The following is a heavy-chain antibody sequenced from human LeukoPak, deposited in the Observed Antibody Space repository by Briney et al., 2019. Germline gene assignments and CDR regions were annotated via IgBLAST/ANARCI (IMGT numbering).Heavy chain of an antibody. CDR2: IIPIFGTA. CDR3: ARASGSYGYVAPNWFDP. V-gene: IGHV1-69*13. Sequence: ASVKVSCKASGGTFSSYAISWVRQAPGQGLEWMGGIIPIFGTANYAQKFQGRVTITADESTSTAYMELSSLRSEDTAVYYCARASGSYGYVAPNWFDPWGQGALVTVSS. J-gene: IGHJ5*02. CDR1: GGTFSSYA. D-gene: IGHD5-18*01.